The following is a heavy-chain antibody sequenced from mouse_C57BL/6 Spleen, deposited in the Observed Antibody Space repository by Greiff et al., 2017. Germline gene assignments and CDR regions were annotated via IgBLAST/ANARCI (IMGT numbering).Heavy chain of an antibody. CDR3: TSGMDY. J-gene: IGHJ4*01. V-gene: IGHV1-15*01. Sequence: VQLQEPGAELVRPGASVTLSCKASGYTFTDYEMHWVKQTPVHGLEWIGAIDPETGGTAYNQKFKGKAILTADKSSSTAYMELRSLTSEDSAVYYCTSGMDYWGQGTSVTVSS. CDR2: IDPETGGT. CDR1: GYTFTDYE.